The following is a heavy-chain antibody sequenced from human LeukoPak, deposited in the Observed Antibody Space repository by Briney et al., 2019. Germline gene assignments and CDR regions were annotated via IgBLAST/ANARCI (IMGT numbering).Heavy chain of an antibody. J-gene: IGHJ6*02. Sequence: GGSLRLSCAASGFTFSSYEMNWVRQAPGKGLEWVSYITSSGRIKYYADSVKGRFTISRDNAKNSLYLQMNSLRAEDTAVYYCASTGGYGSETYDYYYFGMDVWGQGTTVSVSS. CDR1: GFTFSSYE. D-gene: IGHD3-10*01. CDR2: ITSSGRIK. V-gene: IGHV3-48*03. CDR3: ASTGGYGSETYDYYYFGMDV.